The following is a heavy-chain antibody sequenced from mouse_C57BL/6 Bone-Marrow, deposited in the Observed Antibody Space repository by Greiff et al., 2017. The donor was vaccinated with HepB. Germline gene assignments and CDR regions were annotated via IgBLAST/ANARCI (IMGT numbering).Heavy chain of an antibody. V-gene: IGHV1-19*01. CDR1: GYTFTDYY. D-gene: IGHD1-1*01. CDR3: ARGGIYYYGSSYPWFAY. CDR2: INPYNGGT. J-gene: IGHJ3*01. Sequence: VQLQQSGPVLVKPGASVKMSCKASGYTFTDYYMNWVKQSHGKSLEWIGVINPYNGGTSYNQKFKGKATLTVDKSSSTAYMELNSLTSEDSAVYYCARGGIYYYGSSYPWFAYWGQGTLVTVSA.